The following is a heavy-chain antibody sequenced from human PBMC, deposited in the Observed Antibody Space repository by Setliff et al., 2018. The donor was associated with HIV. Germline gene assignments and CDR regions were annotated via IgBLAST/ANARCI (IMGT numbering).Heavy chain of an antibody. D-gene: IGHD2-15*01. CDR1: GYTFTSYG. CDR2: ISAYNCNT. J-gene: IGHJ6*03. Sequence: ASVKVSCKASGYTFTSYGISWVRQAPGQGHEWMGWISAYNCNTNYAQKLQGRVTMTTDTSTSTAYMELRSLRSDDTAVYYCARVAGGDIVVVVAATPYYYYMDVWGKGTTVTVSS. CDR3: ARVAGGDIVVVVAATPYYYYMDV. V-gene: IGHV1-18*01.